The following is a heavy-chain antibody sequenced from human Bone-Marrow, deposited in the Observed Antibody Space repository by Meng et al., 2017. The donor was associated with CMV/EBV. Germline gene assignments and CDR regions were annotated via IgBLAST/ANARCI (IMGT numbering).Heavy chain of an antibody. CDR2: MNPNSGNT. V-gene: IGHV1-8*01. J-gene: IGHJ4*02. CDR3: ARGITMVRGAFDY. Sequence: ASVKVSCKASGYTFTSYDINWVRQATGQGLEWMGWMNPNSGNTGYAQKFQGRVTMTRNTSISTAYMELSSLRSDDTAVYYCARGITMVRGAFDYWGQGTLVTVSS. D-gene: IGHD3-10*01. CDR1: GYTFTSYD.